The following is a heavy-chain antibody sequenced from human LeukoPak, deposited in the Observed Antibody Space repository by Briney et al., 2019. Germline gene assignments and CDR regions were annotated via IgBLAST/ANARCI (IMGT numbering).Heavy chain of an antibody. CDR3: AREVTTPKNWFDP. CDR1: GDSIRSSEYY. J-gene: IGHJ5*02. Sequence: KPSETLSLTCTVSGDSIRSSEYYWGWIRQPPGKGLEWIGNIYYSGNTYYNPSLKSRVTISVDTSNNQFSLKLSSVTAADTAVYYCAREVTTPKNWFDPWGQGTLATVSS. CDR2: IYYSGNT. D-gene: IGHD1-1*01. V-gene: IGHV4-39*02.